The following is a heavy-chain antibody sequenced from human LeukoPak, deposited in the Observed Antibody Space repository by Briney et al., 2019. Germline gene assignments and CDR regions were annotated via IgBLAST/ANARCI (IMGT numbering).Heavy chain of an antibody. V-gene: IGHV3-74*01. D-gene: IGHD1-7*01. J-gene: IGHJ6*03. Sequence: GGSLRLSCAASGFTFSSYWMHWVRQAPGRGLVWVSRINTDGSSTSYADSVKGRFTISRDNAKNTLYLQMNSLRAEDTAVYYCARNARETGTTASYYMDVWGKGTTVTVSS. CDR2: INTDGSST. CDR1: GFTFSSYW. CDR3: ARNARETGTTASYYMDV.